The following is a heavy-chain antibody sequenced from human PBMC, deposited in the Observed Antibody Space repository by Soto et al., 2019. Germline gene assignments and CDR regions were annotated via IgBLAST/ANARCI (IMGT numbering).Heavy chain of an antibody. CDR3: GLEPTGTGGFDY. D-gene: IGHD7-27*01. CDR2: IDLDNDNR. J-gene: IGHJ4*02. CDR1: GHTFTGHH. Sequence: QVQLVQSGAEVKKPGASVKVSCKASGHTFTGHHMHWVRQAPEQGLEWMGYIDLDNDNRAYAQKFQGRVTTSRDTSSTTAYMERTGLRSDDTAVYFCGLEPTGTGGFDYWGQGTLVTVSS. V-gene: IGHV1-2*02.